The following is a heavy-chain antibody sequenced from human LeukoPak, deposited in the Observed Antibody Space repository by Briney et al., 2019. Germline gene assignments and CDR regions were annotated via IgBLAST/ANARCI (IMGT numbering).Heavy chain of an antibody. J-gene: IGHJ4*02. CDR3: VKEVFN. CDR1: GLTFGSYW. V-gene: IGHV3-74*01. CDR2: VNGDGSTK. Sequence: GGSLRLSCVASGLTFGSYWMHWVRQAPGKGLEWVSCVNGDGSTKGYADSVKGRFTVSRDNAKNTLYLQMNSLRAADTAVYFCVKEVFNWGQGTLVTVSS.